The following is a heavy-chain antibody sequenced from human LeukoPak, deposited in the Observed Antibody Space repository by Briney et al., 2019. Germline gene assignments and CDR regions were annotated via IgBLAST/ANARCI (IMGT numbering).Heavy chain of an antibody. CDR1: GFTFDDYG. D-gene: IGHD3-22*01. CDR3: ARVGSSGSLGLYDY. J-gene: IGHJ4*02. Sequence: PGGSLRLSCAASGFTFDDYGMSWVRQAPGKGLEWVSGINWNGGSTGYADSVKGRFTISRDNAKNSLYLQMNSLRAEDTALYYCARVGSSGSLGLYDYWGQGTLVTVSS. V-gene: IGHV3-20*04. CDR2: INWNGGST.